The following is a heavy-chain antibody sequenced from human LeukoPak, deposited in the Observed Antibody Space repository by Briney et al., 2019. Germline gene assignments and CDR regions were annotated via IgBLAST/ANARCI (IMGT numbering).Heavy chain of an antibody. V-gene: IGHV4-59*08. Sequence: SQTLSLTCTVSGGSISSYYWSWIRQPPGKGLEWIGYIYYSGSTNYNPTLKSRVTISIDTSKNQFSLRLNSVTAADTAVYYCARRFGIWGQGTMVTVSS. CDR2: IYYSGST. CDR3: ARRFGI. J-gene: IGHJ3*02. CDR1: GGSISSYY. D-gene: IGHD3-10*01.